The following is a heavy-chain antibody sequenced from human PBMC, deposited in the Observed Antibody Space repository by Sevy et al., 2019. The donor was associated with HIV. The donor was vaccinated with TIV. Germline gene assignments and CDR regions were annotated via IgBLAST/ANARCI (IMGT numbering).Heavy chain of an antibody. V-gene: IGHV4-59*01. CDR1: GDSLSDYY. J-gene: IGHJ4*02. D-gene: IGHD4-4*01. Sequence: SETLSLTCTVSGDSLSDYYWSWIRQPPGKGLEWIGFVFYSGTTTYNPSLGSRVSISVDTSKNQFSLRLTSVTAADTALYYCARERRDDYSNFFFDYWGRGTQVTVSS. CDR3: ARERRDDYSNFFFDY. CDR2: VFYSGTT.